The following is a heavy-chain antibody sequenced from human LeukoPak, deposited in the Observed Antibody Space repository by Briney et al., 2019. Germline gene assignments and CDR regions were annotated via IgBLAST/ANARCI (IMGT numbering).Heavy chain of an antibody. CDR2: IYYSGST. CDR1: GGSISSSSYY. CDR3: ARPVPSRLGWFDP. J-gene: IGHJ5*02. Sequence: PSETLSLTCTVSGGSISSSSYYWGWIRQPPGKGLEWIGNIYYSGSTYYSPSLKSRVTISVDTSKNQSSLKLSSVTAADTAVYYCARPVPSRLGWFDPWGQGTLVTVSS. D-gene: IGHD1-1*01. V-gene: IGHV4-39*01.